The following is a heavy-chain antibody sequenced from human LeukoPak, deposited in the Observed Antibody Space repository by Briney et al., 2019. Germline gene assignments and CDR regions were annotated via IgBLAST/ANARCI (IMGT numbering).Heavy chain of an antibody. CDR1: GFAFSDYA. CDR2: INSGDLDL. V-gene: IGHV3-23*01. D-gene: IGHD2-15*01. J-gene: IGHJ6*02. Sequence: GGSLRLSCAASGFAFSDYAMGGVRQARGKGVEWVSSINSGDLDLLCAASVKGRFAISRDIYKKTVFLQMNSLRAEDTAVYYCAKGDRGGTFFTNSMDVWGQGTTVTVSS. CDR3: AKGDRGGTFFTNSMDV.